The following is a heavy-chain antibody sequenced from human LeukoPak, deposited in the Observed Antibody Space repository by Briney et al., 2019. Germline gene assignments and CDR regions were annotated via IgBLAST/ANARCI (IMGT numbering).Heavy chain of an antibody. CDR3: AKSGLNRFDY. Sequence: PGGSLRLSCAVSGFTFNNYGMSWVRQAPGKGLEWVSAISGSGFNTYYADSVKGRFTISRDNSKNTLYLQINSLRAEDTAVYYCAKSGLNRFDYWGQGTLVTVSS. CDR1: GFTFNNYG. V-gene: IGHV3-23*01. CDR2: ISGSGFNT. D-gene: IGHD2-15*01. J-gene: IGHJ4*02.